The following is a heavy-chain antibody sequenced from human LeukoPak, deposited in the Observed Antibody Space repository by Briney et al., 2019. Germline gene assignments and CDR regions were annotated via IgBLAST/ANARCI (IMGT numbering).Heavy chain of an antibody. V-gene: IGHV1-24*01. D-gene: IGHD3-3*01. Sequence: ASVKVSCKISGYTLTELSMHWVRQAPGKGLEWMGGFAPEDGETVYAQTFQGRLTMTEDTSTDTAYMELSSLRSEDTALYYCATGVFAGYGMDVWGQGTMVTVSS. CDR3: ATGVFAGYGMDV. CDR1: GYTLTELS. J-gene: IGHJ6*02. CDR2: FAPEDGET.